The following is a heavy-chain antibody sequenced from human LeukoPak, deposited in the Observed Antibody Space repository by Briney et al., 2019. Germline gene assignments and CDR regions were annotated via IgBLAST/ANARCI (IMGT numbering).Heavy chain of an antibody. CDR1: GFTFSSYG. Sequence: GGSLRLSCAASGFTFSSYGMHWVRQAPGKGLEGVAFIRYDGSNKYYADSVKGRFTISRDNSKHTLYLKMNSLSAEDTAVYYCANRDDYGDRYYFDYWGQGTLVTVSS. V-gene: IGHV3-30*02. CDR3: ANRDDYGDRYYFDY. D-gene: IGHD4-17*01. J-gene: IGHJ4*02. CDR2: IRYDGSNK.